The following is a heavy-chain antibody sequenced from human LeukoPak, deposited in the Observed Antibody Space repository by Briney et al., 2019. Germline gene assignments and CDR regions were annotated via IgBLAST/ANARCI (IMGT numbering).Heavy chain of an antibody. V-gene: IGHV3-7*01. D-gene: IGHD4-23*01. J-gene: IGHJ4*02. CDR3: ATSFDSSGND. Sequence: AGGSLRLSCAASGFTFSTYWMSWVRQAPGRGLEWVGNIYKDGSVKNYVYSVKGRFTISRDNTKHSLYLEMNNLRVEDTGIYYCATSFDSSGNDWGRGTLVTVSS. CDR1: GFTFSTYW. CDR2: IYKDGSVK.